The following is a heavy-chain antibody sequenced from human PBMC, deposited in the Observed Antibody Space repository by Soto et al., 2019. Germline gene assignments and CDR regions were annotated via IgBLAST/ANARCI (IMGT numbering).Heavy chain of an antibody. D-gene: IGHD5-12*01. J-gene: IGHJ4*02. CDR2: IYWDDDK. V-gene: IGHV2-5*02. CDR1: GFSLSTSGVG. Sequence: QITLKESGPPLVKPTQTLTLTCTFSGFSLSTSGVGAGWIRQPPGKALEWLALIYWDDDKRYSPSLKSRLTITKDTSKNQVVLTMTNMDPVDTATYYCARHSRRDGYNYEDYWGQGTLVTVSS. CDR3: ARHSRRDGYNYEDY.